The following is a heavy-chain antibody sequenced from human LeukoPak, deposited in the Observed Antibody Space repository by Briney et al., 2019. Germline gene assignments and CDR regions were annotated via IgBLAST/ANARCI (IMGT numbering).Heavy chain of an antibody. CDR1: GFTFSSYS. CDR2: ISSSATI. CDR3: AKAKRYCSGGSCLLFDY. J-gene: IGHJ4*02. Sequence: PGGSLRLSCAASGFTFSSYSMNWVRQAPGKGLEWVSYISSSATIYYADSVKGRFTISRDNSKNTLYLQMNSLRAEDTAVYYCAKAKRYCSGGSCLLFDYWGQGTLVTVSS. V-gene: IGHV3-48*01. D-gene: IGHD2-15*01.